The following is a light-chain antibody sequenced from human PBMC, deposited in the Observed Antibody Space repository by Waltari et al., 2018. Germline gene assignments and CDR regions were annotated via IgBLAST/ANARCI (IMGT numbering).Light chain of an antibody. CDR3: QQYGSSPRT. Sequence: DIQMTKSPSSLSASVGDRVTITCRASQSISSYLNWYQQKPGKAPKLLIYAASSLQSGVPSRFSGSGSGTDFTLTISSLQPEDFAVYYCQQYGSSPRTFGQGTKVEIK. J-gene: IGKJ1*01. CDR1: QSISSY. V-gene: IGKV1-39*01. CDR2: AAS.